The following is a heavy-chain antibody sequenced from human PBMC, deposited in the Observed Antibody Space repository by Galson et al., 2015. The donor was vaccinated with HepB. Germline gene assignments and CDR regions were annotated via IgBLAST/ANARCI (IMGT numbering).Heavy chain of an antibody. CDR1: GCTFTSYD. CDR3: ARQAFGDFLPRGNWFDT. V-gene: IGHV1-8*01. CDR2: MNPNSGNT. J-gene: IGHJ5*02. Sequence: SVKVSCKASGCTFTSYDINWVRQATGQGLEWMGWMNPNSGNTGYAQKFQGRVTMTRNTSISTAYMELSSLSSEDTAVYYCARQAFGDFLPRGNWFDTWGQGALVTVSA. D-gene: IGHD3-10*01.